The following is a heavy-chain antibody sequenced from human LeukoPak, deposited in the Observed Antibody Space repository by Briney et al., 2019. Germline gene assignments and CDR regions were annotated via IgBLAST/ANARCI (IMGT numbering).Heavy chain of an antibody. CDR3: ARAPLALIVFDI. D-gene: IGHD2-21*01. Sequence: SETLSLTCTVSGDYMISYYWSWIRQPPGKGLEWIGYIHYSGSTNYNPSLKSRVTISVDTSKNQFSLKLSSVTAADTAMYYCARAPLALIVFDIWGQGTMVTVSS. CDR1: GDYMISYY. V-gene: IGHV4-59*01. CDR2: IHYSGST. J-gene: IGHJ3*02.